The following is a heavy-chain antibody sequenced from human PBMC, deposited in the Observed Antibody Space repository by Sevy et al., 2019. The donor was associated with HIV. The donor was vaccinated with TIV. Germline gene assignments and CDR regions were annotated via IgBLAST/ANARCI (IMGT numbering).Heavy chain of an antibody. J-gene: IGHJ4*02. CDR2: ISSRGSHI. D-gene: IGHD5-18*01. V-gene: IGHV3-11*01. CDR3: ARVGYNYGSYDFDY. CDR1: TFTFSDYY. Sequence: GGSLRLSCAASTFTFSDYYMTWIRQAPGKGLESVSYISSRGSHIYYADSLRGRFTISRDNAKNQLYLQMNSLRAEDTAMYYCARVGYNYGSYDFDYWGQGTLVTVSS.